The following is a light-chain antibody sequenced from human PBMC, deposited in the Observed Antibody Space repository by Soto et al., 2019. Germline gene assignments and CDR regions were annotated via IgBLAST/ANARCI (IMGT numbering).Light chain of an antibody. CDR3: VLYMSGGISV. J-gene: IGLJ3*02. CDR2: NTN. CDR1: SGSVSTSYY. Sequence: QAVVTQEPSFSVSPGGTVTLTCGLSSGSVSTSYYPSWYQQTPGQPPRTLIYNTNSRSSGVPDRFSGSVLGAKAALTITGAQADDEADYYCVLYMSGGISVFGGGTKLTVL. V-gene: IGLV8-61*01.